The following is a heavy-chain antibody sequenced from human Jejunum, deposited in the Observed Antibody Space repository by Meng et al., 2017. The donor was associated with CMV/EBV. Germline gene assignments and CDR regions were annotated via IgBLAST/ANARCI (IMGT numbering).Heavy chain of an antibody. D-gene: IGHD1-1*01. CDR2: ISHGGIT. Sequence: QVQRQQWGSGMFNSPGTLSTTCAVYGRSLSPYHWTWIRQILGKGLEWIGEISHGGITTYNPSLKSRVTLLIDTSKNQFSLKLSSVTAADTAVYYCGMERVNWGQGILVTVSS. CDR1: GRSLSPYH. CDR3: GMERVN. J-gene: IGHJ4*02. V-gene: IGHV4-34*01.